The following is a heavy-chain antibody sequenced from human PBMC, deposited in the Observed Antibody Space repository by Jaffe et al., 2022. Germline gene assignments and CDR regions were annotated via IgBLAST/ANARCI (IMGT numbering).Heavy chain of an antibody. V-gene: IGHV3-23*01. CDR1: GFTFSTYA. CDR3: AKKQGLLPNWYFDF. Sequence: EVVLLESGGGFVQPGGSLRLSCAAAGFTFSTYAMSWVRQAPGKGLEWVSTISNSGTIYYADSVKGRFTISRDNSKSTLYLQMNSLRGEDTAVYYCAKKQGLLPNWYFDFWGRGTLVTVSS. CDR2: ISNSGTI. J-gene: IGHJ2*01.